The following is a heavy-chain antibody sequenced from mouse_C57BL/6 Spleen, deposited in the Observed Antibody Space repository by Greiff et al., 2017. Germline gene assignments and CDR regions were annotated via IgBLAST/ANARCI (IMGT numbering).Heavy chain of an antibody. CDR1: GYSFTDYN. CDR3: ARGITTVAASYFDY. CDR2: INPNYGTT. Sequence: VQLKESGPELVKPGASVKISCKASGYSFTDYNMNWVKQSNGKSLEWIGVINPNYGTTSYNQKFKGKATLTVDQSSSTAYMQLNSLTSEDSAVYYCARGITTVAASYFDYWGQGTTLTVSS. D-gene: IGHD1-1*01. J-gene: IGHJ2*01. V-gene: IGHV1-39*01.